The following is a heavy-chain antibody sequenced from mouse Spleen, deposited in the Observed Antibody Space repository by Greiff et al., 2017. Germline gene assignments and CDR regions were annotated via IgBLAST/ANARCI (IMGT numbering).Heavy chain of an antibody. CDR1: GYSITSGYY. CDR3: ARDKGGHYFDD. V-gene: IGHV3-6*01. D-gene: IGHD3-3*01. J-gene: IGHJ2*01. CDR2: ISYDGSN. Sequence: EVKLQESGPGLVKPSQSLSLTCSVTGYSITSGYYWNWIRQFPGNKLEWMGYISYDGSNNYNPSLKNRISITRDTSKNQFFLKLNSVTTEDTATYYCARDKGGHYFDDWGQGTTLTVSS.